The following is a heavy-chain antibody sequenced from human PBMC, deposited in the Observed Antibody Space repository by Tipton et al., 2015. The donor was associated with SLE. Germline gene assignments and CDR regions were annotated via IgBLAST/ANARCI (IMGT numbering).Heavy chain of an antibody. CDR1: GGSISTYY. D-gene: IGHD2-15*01. J-gene: IGHJ2*01. CDR3: ARGTLHTTFALRCSGGRCSNWYLDL. V-gene: IGHV4-59*01. CDR2: VHYSGNT. Sequence: TLSLTCTVSGGSISTYYWSWIRQPPGKGLEYIGYVHYSGNTNYNPSLRSRVTISADTSRNQLSLRLTSVTAADTAVYYCARGTLHTTFALRCSGGRCSNWYLDLWGRGTLVAVSS.